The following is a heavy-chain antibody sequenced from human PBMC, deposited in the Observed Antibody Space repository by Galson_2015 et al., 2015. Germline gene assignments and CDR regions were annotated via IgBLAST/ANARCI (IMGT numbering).Heavy chain of an antibody. CDR2: ISGSGGST. J-gene: IGHJ4*02. D-gene: IGHD3-10*01. V-gene: IGHV3-23*01. CDR1: GFTFSSYA. Sequence: SLRLSCAASGFTFSSYAMSWVRQAPGKGLEWVSAISGSGGSTYYADSVKGRFTISRDNSKNTLYLQMSSLRAEDTAVYYCAKGTGSGRLFDYWGQGTLVTVSS. CDR3: AKGTGSGRLFDY.